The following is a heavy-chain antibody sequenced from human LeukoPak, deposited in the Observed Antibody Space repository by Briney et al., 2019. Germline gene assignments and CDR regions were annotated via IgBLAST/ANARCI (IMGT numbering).Heavy chain of an antibody. D-gene: IGHD1-1*01. CDR3: ARRPISTGIDY. V-gene: IGHV4-59*08. CDR1: GGSISSYY. Sequence: SETLSLTCTVSGGSISSYYWSWIRQPPGKGLEWIGYIYYSGSTYYNPSLKSRVTISVDTSKNQFSLKLTSVTAADTAVYYCARRPISTGIDYWGQGALVTVSS. CDR2: IYYSGST. J-gene: IGHJ4*02.